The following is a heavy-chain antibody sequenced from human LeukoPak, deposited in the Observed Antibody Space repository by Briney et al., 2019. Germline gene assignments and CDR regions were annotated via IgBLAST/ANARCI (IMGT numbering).Heavy chain of an antibody. CDR2: IYYSGST. Sequence: SETLSLTCTVAAGSISNYYWSWIRQPPGKRLDWIGYIYYSGSTNYNPSLKSRVTISVDTSKNQFSLKLSSVTAADTAVYYCARGDVDTSMALFWGQGTLVTVSS. J-gene: IGHJ4*02. D-gene: IGHD5-18*01. V-gene: IGHV4-59*01. CDR3: ARGDVDTSMALF. CDR1: AGSISNYY.